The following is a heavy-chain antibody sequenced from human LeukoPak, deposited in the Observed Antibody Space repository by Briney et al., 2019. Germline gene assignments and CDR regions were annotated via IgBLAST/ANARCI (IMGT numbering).Heavy chain of an antibody. J-gene: IGHJ6*02. D-gene: IGHD2/OR15-2a*01. CDR2: ISGDSTYI. CDR3: VRVGMNIHGMDV. Sequence: PGGSLRLSCAASGFTFSSYAMSWVRQAPGKGLEWLSSISGDSTYIFYADSVKGRFTISRDNARNSPFLQMNSLRADDTAVYSCVRVGMNIHGMDVWGQGTTVIVSS. V-gene: IGHV3-21*01. CDR1: GFTFSSYA.